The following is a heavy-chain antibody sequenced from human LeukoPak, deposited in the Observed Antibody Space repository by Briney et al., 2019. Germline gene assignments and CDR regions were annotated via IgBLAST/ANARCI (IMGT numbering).Heavy chain of an antibody. CDR3: STLFSGSYTELFDY. CDR1: GYTFTGYY. J-gene: IGHJ4*02. Sequence: ASVKVSCKASGYTFTGYYMHWVRQAPGQGLEWMGWINPNSGGTNYAQKLQGRVTMTRDTSISTAYMELSRLRSDDTAVYYCSTLFSGSYTELFDYWGQGTLVTVSS. V-gene: IGHV1-2*02. D-gene: IGHD1-26*01. CDR2: INPNSGGT.